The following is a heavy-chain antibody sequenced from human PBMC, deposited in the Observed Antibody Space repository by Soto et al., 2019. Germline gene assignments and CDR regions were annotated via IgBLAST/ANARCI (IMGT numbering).Heavy chain of an antibody. CDR1: GFTFSDYG. CDR2: IWFDGSSK. CDR3: ARNKGPSYSDY. V-gene: IGHV3-33*01. Sequence: QVHLVESGGGVVQPGRSLRLSCAASGFTFSDYGMHWVRQAPGKGLEWVALIWFDGSSKYYADSVKGRFNISRDISRNTVYLQMNSLRAEDTAVYYCARNKGPSYSDYWGQGTLVTVSS. J-gene: IGHJ4*02.